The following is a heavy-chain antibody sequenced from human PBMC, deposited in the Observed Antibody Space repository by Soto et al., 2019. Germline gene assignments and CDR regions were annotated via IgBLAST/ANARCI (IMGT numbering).Heavy chain of an antibody. CDR1: GFTFSNAW. CDR3: TTDMRPEPDFWSGYYDNWFDP. Sequence: GGSLRLSCAASGFTFSNAWMSWVRQAPGKGLEWVGRIKSKTDGGTTDYAAPVKGRFTISRDDSKNTLYLQMNSLKTEDTAVYYCTTDMRPEPDFWSGYYDNWFDPWGQGTLVTVSS. V-gene: IGHV3-15*01. CDR2: IKSKTDGGTT. D-gene: IGHD3-3*01. J-gene: IGHJ5*02.